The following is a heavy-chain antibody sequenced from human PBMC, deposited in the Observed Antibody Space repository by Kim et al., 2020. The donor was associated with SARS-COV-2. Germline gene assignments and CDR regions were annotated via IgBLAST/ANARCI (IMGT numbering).Heavy chain of an antibody. CDR2: IYYSGST. CDR1: GGSISSSSYY. V-gene: IGHV4-39*07. J-gene: IGHJ5*02. Sequence: SETLSLTCTVSGGSISSSSYYWVWIRQPPGKGLDWIGSIYYSGSTYYNPSLKSRVTISVDTSKNQFSLKLSSVTAADTAVYYCASEAAGENWIDPWAQGTRVTVPS. D-gene: IGHD6-13*01. CDR3: ASEAAGENWIDP.